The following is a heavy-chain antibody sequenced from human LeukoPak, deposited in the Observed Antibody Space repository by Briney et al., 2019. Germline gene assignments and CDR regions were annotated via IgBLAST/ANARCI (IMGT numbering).Heavy chain of an antibody. CDR2: ISGSSSYT. CDR3: ARGGRSDGSGYDSSP. D-gene: IGHD3-22*01. Sequence: GGSLRLSCAASGFTFCDYYMSWIRQAPGKGLEWVSYISGSSSYTNYAESVKGRFTISRDNAKNSLYLQMNSLRAEDTAVYYCARGGRSDGSGYDSSPWGQGTLVTVSS. CDR1: GFTFCDYY. V-gene: IGHV3-11*05. J-gene: IGHJ5*02.